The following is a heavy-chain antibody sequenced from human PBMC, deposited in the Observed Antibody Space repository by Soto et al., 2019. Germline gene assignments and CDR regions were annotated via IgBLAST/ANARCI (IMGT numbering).Heavy chain of an antibody. D-gene: IGHD4-17*01. V-gene: IGHV4-4*02. CDR2: IYHSGST. Sequence: QVQLQESGPGLVKPSGTLSLTCAVSGGSISSSNWWSWVRQPPGKGLEWIGEIYHSGSTNYNPSLKSRVTISVDKSKNQFSLKLSSGTAADTAVYYCARDRGDPRLGYYYGMDVWGQGTTVTVSS. J-gene: IGHJ6*02. CDR1: GGSISSSNW. CDR3: ARDRGDPRLGYYYGMDV.